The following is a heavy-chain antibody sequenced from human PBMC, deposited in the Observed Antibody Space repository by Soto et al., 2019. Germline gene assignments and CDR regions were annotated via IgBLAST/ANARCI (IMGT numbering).Heavy chain of an antibody. Sequence: GGSVRLSCAASGFTFSTYGMHWVRQAPGKGLEWVALISYDGSKKYYGDSVKGRFTISRDNSKDTLYLQLNSLRPEDTAVYYCAKEEVPYYWGQGTLVTVSS. CDR1: GFTFSTYG. CDR2: ISYDGSKK. D-gene: IGHD2-2*01. CDR3: AKEEVPYY. J-gene: IGHJ4*02. V-gene: IGHV3-30*18.